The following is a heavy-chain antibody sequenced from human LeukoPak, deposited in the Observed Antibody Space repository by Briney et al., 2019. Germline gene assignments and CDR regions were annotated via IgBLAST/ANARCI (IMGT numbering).Heavy chain of an antibody. Sequence: GSLRLSCAASGFTFSSYAMSWVRQAPGKGLEWVSAISGSGGRTYYADSVKGRFTISRDNSKSTLYLQMNGLRAEDTAIFYCAKSLFTSATGTGRAFHIWGQGTRVTVSS. D-gene: IGHD1-1*01. CDR2: ISGSGGRT. CDR3: AKSLFTSATGTGRAFHI. J-gene: IGHJ3*02. V-gene: IGHV3-23*01. CDR1: GFTFSSYA.